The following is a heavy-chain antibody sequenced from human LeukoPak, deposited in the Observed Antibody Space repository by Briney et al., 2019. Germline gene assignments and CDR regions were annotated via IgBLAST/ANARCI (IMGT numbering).Heavy chain of an antibody. J-gene: IGHJ4*02. CDR2: IWYDGSNK. CDR1: GFTFSSYG. Sequence: GRSLRLSCAASGFTFSSYGMHWVRQAPGKGLEWVAVIWYDGSNKYYADSVKGRFTISRDNSKNTLYPQMNSLRAEDTVVYYCARDQGSYDYWGQGTLVTVSS. V-gene: IGHV3-33*01. D-gene: IGHD1-26*01. CDR3: ARDQGSYDY.